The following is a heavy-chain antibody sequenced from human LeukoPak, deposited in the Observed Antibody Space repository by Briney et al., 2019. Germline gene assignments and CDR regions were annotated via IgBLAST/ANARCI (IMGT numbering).Heavy chain of an antibody. CDR1: AFTFSSYT. D-gene: IGHD1-26*01. Sequence: PGGSLRLSCAASAFTFSSYTMNWVRQAPGKGLEWASYISGSSSSIYYAGAVRGRFTISRDNAKNSLFLQMSSLRDEDTALYYCARARYSGNYYGAFDIWGQGTLVTVSS. J-gene: IGHJ3*02. CDR2: ISGSSSSI. V-gene: IGHV3-48*02. CDR3: ARARYSGNYYGAFDI.